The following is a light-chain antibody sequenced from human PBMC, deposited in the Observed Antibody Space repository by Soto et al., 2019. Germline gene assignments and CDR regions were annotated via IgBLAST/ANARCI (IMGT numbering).Light chain of an antibody. J-gene: IGKJ5*01. CDR1: QSVSNNY. Sequence: EIVLTQSPGTLSLSPGERATLSWRASQSVSNNYLAWYQQKPGQAPRLLIYGASNRATGIPDRFSGSGSATDFTLTISRLEPEDFALYYCQQYGSSPITFGQGTRLEIK. V-gene: IGKV3-20*01. CDR2: GAS. CDR3: QQYGSSPIT.